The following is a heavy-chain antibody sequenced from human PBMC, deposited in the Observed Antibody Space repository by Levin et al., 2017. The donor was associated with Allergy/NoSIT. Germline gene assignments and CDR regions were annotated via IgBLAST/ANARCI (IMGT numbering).Heavy chain of an antibody. CDR3: ARVLGIDDAFDI. Sequence: GESLKISCAASGFTFSSYSMNWVRQAPGKGPEWVSSISSSSSYIYYADSVKGRFTISRDNAKNSLYLQMNSLRAEDTAVYYCARVLGIDDAFDIWGQGTMVTVSS. J-gene: IGHJ3*02. CDR1: GFTFSSYS. D-gene: IGHD7-27*01. CDR2: ISSSSSYI. V-gene: IGHV3-21*01.